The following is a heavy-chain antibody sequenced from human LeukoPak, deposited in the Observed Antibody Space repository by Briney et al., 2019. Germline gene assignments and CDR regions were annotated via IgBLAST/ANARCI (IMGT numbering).Heavy chain of an antibody. Sequence: GASVKVSCKASGYTFTSYAMHWVRQAPGQRLEWMGWINAGNGNTKYSQKFQGRVTITRDTSASTAYMELSSLRSEDTAVYYCARVSDSRYCSSTSCPHHWYFDLWGRGTLVTVSS. CDR1: GYTFTSYA. CDR3: ARVSDSRYCSSTSCPHHWYFDL. D-gene: IGHD2-2*01. V-gene: IGHV1-3*01. CDR2: INAGNGNT. J-gene: IGHJ2*01.